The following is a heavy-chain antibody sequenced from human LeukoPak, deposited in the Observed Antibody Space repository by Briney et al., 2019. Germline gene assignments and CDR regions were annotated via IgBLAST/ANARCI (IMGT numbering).Heavy chain of an antibody. Sequence: GGSLRLSCAASGFRFTTYWMSWVRQAPGKGLEWVANIKQDGSEKYYVDSVKGRFIISRDNAKNLLYLQMNSLRAEDTAVYYCARAQYYYVSSAYYYYFESWGQGTLVTVSS. D-gene: IGHD3-22*01. J-gene: IGHJ4*02. CDR3: ARAQYYYVSSAYYYYFES. V-gene: IGHV3-7*01. CDR2: IKQDGSEK. CDR1: GFRFTTYW.